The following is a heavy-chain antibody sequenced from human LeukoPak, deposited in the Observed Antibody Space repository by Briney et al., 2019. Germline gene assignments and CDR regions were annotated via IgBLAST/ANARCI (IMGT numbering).Heavy chain of an antibody. J-gene: IGHJ4*02. D-gene: IGHD6-13*01. V-gene: IGHV4-34*01. CDR3: ARGPYSSSWYRFDY. CDR2: INHSGST. Sequence: SETLSLTCAVYGGSLSGYYWSWIRQPPGKGLEWIGEINHSGSTNYNPSLKSRVTISVDTSKNQFSLKLSSVTAADTAVYYCARGPYSSSWYRFDYWGQGTLVTVSS. CDR1: GGSLSGYY.